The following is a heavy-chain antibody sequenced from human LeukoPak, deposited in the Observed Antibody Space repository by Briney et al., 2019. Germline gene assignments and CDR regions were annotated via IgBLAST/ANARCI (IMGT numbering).Heavy chain of an antibody. CDR1: GGSFSGYY. D-gene: IGHD2-2*01. CDR2: INHSGST. Sequence: PSETLSLTCAVYGGSFSGYYWSWIRQPPGKGLEWIGEINHSGSTNYNPSLKSRVTISVDTSKNQFSLKLSSVTAADTAVYYCARGAYEDIVVVPAASTRGDWFDPWGQGTLVTVSS. V-gene: IGHV4-34*01. J-gene: IGHJ5*02. CDR3: ARGAYEDIVVVPAASTRGDWFDP.